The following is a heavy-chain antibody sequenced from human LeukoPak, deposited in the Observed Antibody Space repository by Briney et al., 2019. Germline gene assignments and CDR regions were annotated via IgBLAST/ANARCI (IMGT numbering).Heavy chain of an antibody. Sequence: TGGSLRLSCAASGFTVSSNYMSWVRQAPGKGLEWVSVIYSGGSTYYADSVKGRFTISRDNSKNTLHLQMNSLRAEDTAVYYCAREVTGDVWFDPWGQGTLVTVSS. CDR1: GFTVSSNY. D-gene: IGHD2-21*02. J-gene: IGHJ5*02. CDR3: AREVTGDVWFDP. V-gene: IGHV3-66*02. CDR2: IYSGGST.